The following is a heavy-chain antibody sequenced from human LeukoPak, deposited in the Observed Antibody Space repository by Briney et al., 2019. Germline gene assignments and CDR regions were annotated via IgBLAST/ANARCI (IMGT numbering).Heavy chain of an antibody. CDR2: MNPNSGNT. V-gene: IGHV1-8*01. CDR1: GYTFTSYD. Sequence: ASVKVSCKASGYTFTSYDINWVRQATGQGLEWMGWMNPNSGNTGYAQKFQGRVTMTRNTSIRTAYMELSSLRSEDTAVYYCARGGYSYNYSPRGMDVWGQGTTVTVSS. J-gene: IGHJ6*02. D-gene: IGHD5-18*01. CDR3: ARGGYSYNYSPRGMDV.